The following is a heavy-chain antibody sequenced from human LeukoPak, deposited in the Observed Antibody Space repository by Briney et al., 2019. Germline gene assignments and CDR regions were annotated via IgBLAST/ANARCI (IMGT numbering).Heavy chain of an antibody. CDR1: GGSISSGGYY. CDR2: MYYSGST. Sequence: LSETLSLTCTVSGGSISSGGYYWGWIRQPPGKGLEWIGSMYYSGSTYYNPSLKSRVTISVDTSKNQFSLKLSSVTAADTAVYYCARDSAYCGGDCHDAFDIWGQGTMVTVSS. CDR3: ARDSAYCGGDCHDAFDI. D-gene: IGHD2-21*02. J-gene: IGHJ3*02. V-gene: IGHV4-39*07.